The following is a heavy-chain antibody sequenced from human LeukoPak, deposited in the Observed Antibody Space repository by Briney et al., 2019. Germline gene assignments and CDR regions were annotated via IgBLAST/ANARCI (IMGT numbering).Heavy chain of an antibody. V-gene: IGHV1-69*04. CDR1: GGTFSSYA. D-gene: IGHD3-10*01. J-gene: IGHJ4*02. CDR2: IIPIFGIA. CDR3: ARVLLWFGELSHFDY. Sequence: SVKVSCKASGGTFSSYAISWVRQAPGQGLEWMGRIIPIFGIANYAQKFQGRVTITADKSTSTAYMELSSLRSEDTAVYYCARVLLWFGELSHFDYWGQGTLVTVSS.